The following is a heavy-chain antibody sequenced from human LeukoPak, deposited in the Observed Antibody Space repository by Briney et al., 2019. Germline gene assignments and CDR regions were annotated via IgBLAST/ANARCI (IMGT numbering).Heavy chain of an antibody. D-gene: IGHD6-13*01. CDR1: GYTFTGYY. J-gene: IGHJ4*02. V-gene: IGHV1-2*02. CDR2: INPNSGGT. CDR3: AFGYYSNWYGVDY. Sequence: ASVKVSCRASGYTFTGYYMHWVRQAPGQGLEWMGWINPNSGGTNYAQKFQGRVTMTRDTSISTAYMELSRLRSDDTAVYYCAFGYYSNWYGVDYWGQGTLVTVSS.